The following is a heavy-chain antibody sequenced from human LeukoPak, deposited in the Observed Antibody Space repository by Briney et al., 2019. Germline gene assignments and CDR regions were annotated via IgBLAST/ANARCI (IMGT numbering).Heavy chain of an antibody. CDR2: ISSSGNTI. J-gene: IGHJ4*02. CDR3: ARVNRVAAIQELDY. D-gene: IGHD2-21*02. V-gene: IGHV3-11*01. Sequence: GGALRLSCAASGFTFSDYYMTWIRQARGKGLEWVSCISSSGNTIFYADSVKGRFTISRDNAKSSLFLQMNSLRAEDTAVYYCARVNRVAAIQELDYWGQGTLVTVSS. CDR1: GFTFSDYY.